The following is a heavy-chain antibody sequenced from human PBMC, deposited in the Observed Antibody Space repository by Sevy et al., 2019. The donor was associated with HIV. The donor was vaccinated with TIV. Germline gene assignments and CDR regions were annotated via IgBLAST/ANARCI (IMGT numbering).Heavy chain of an antibody. Sequence: GGSLRLSCAASGFTFSSYAMNWVRQAPGKGLEWVSYISSSGSTIYYADSVKGRFTISRDNAKNSLYLQMNSLRAEDTAVYYCARDCLFVDDYGGNSVLDYYYYGMDVWGQGTTVTVSS. CDR3: ARDCLFVDDYGGNSVLDYYYYGMDV. D-gene: IGHD4-17*01. CDR1: GFTFSSYA. CDR2: ISSSGSTI. J-gene: IGHJ6*02. V-gene: IGHV3-48*03.